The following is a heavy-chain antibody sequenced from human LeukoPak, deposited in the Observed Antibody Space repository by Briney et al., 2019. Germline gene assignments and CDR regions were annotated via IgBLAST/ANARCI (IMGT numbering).Heavy chain of an antibody. D-gene: IGHD4-17*01. Sequence: ASVKDSCKASGYTFTGYYMHWVRQAPGQGLEWMGWINPNSGGTNYAQKFQGRVTMTRDTSITTAYMELSRLRSDDTAVYYCASVSLFDGDYAHPWFDPWGQGTLVTVSS. CDR3: ASVSLFDGDYAHPWFDP. V-gene: IGHV1-2*02. CDR1: GYTFTGYY. J-gene: IGHJ5*02. CDR2: INPNSGGT.